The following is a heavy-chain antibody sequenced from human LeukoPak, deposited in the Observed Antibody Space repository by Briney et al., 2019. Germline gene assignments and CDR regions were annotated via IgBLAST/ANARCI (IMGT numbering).Heavy chain of an antibody. D-gene: IGHD6-13*01. CDR1: GFTFSSYA. Sequence: GGSLRLSCAASGFTFSSYAMSWVRQAPGKGLEWVSAISGSGGSTYYADSVKGRFTISRDNSKNTLYLQMNSLRDEDTAVYFCERDLHSSWDFDLWGQGTLVTVSS. V-gene: IGHV3-23*01. CDR2: ISGSGGST. J-gene: IGHJ4*02. CDR3: ERDLHSSWDFDL.